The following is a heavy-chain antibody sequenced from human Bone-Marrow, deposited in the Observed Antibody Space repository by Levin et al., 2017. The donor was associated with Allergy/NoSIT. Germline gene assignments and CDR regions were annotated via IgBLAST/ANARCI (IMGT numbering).Heavy chain of an antibody. CDR3: STRHYESSGNDAFDL. D-gene: IGHD3-22*01. J-gene: IGHJ3*01. V-gene: IGHV3-15*01. CDR1: GFTFINAW. Sequence: GGSLRLSCAASGFTFINAWMIWVRQAPGKGLEWVGRIKSEGDGGTADYAARVKGRFTISRDDSKYTLYLQMNSLKTEDAGVYYCSTRHYESSGNDAFDLWGQGTMVTVSS. CDR2: IKSEGDGGTA.